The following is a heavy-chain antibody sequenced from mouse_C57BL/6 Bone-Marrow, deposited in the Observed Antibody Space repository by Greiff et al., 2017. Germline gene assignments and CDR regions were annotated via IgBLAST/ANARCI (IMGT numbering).Heavy chain of an antibody. CDR2: IDPENGDT. D-gene: IGHD2-3*01. J-gene: IGHJ3*01. V-gene: IGHV14-4*01. CDR1: GFNIKDDY. CDR3: TTFDGYYVAWFAY. Sequence: EVQLQQSGAELVRPGASVKLSCTASGFNIKDDYMHWVKQRPEQGLEWIGWIDPENGDTEYASKFQGKATITADTSSNTAYLPLSSLTSEDTAVYYCTTFDGYYVAWFAYWGQGTLVTVSA.